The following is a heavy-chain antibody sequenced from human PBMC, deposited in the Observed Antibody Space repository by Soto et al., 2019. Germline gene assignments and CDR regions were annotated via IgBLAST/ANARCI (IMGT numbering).Heavy chain of an antibody. CDR2: IKQDGSEK. V-gene: IGHV3-7*01. Sequence: GGSLRLSCAASGFTFSDSAMHWVRQAQGKGLEWVANIKQDGSEKYYVDSVKGRFTISRDNAKNSLYLQMNSLRAEDTAVYYCARDLPAAVAKPGNYYYGMDVWGQGTTVTVSS. CDR1: GFTFSDSA. D-gene: IGHD6-19*01. J-gene: IGHJ6*02. CDR3: ARDLPAAVAKPGNYYYGMDV.